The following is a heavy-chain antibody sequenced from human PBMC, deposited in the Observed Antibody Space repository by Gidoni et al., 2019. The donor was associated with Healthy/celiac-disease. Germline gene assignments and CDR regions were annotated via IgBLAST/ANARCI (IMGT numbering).Heavy chain of an antibody. D-gene: IGHD5-18*01. V-gene: IGHV4-34*01. Sequence: QVQLQQWGAGLLKPSETLSLTCAVYGGSFSGYYWSWIRQPPGKGLEWIGEINHSGSTNYHPSLKSRVTISVDTSKNQFSLKLSSVTAADTAVYYCARGRQTFYSYGYARFDYWGQGTLVTVSS. CDR1: GGSFSGYY. CDR2: INHSGST. J-gene: IGHJ4*02. CDR3: ARGRQTFYSYGYARFDY.